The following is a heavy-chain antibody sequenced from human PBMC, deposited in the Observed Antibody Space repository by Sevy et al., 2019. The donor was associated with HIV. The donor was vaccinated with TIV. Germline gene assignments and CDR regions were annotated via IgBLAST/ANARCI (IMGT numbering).Heavy chain of an antibody. J-gene: IGHJ4*02. Sequence: GGSLRLSCAASGFTFSSHAMHWVRQAPGKGLDWVAVISSDGNSQYPEDSVKGRFTISRDNSKNTLYLQMDSLRVEDTAVYYCARDLISGSYSQSLDYWGQGTLVTVSS. V-gene: IGHV3-30*04. CDR1: GFTFSSHA. CDR3: ARDLISGSYSQSLDY. CDR2: ISSDGNSQ. D-gene: IGHD1-26*01.